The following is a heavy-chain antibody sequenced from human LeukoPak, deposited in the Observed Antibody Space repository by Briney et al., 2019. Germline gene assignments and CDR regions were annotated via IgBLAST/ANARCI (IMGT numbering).Heavy chain of an antibody. V-gene: IGHV1-2*02. Sequence: ASVKVSCKASGYTLTGYYMHWVRQAPGQGLEGMGWMNPNSGGTKYAQKFQGRVTMTRDTSISTAYMELSRLRSDDTAMYYCARDKLGLGELSLYDQWGQGTLVTVSS. CDR2: MNPNSGGT. J-gene: IGHJ5*02. D-gene: IGHD3-16*02. CDR1: GYTLTGYY. CDR3: ARDKLGLGELSLYDQ.